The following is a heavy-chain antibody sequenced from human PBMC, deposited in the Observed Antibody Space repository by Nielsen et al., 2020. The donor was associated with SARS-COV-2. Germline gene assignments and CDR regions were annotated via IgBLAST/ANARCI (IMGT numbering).Heavy chain of an antibody. D-gene: IGHD7-27*01. Sequence: GGSLRLSCAASGFTFSSYGMHWVRQAPGKGLEWVAVISYDGSEKYYADSVKGRFTISRDNSKNTLYLQINSLRAEDTAVYYCVRGNGWGSYFDYWGQGTLVTVSS. V-gene: IGHV3-30-3*01. CDR3: VRGNGWGSYFDY. J-gene: IGHJ4*02. CDR1: GFTFSSYG. CDR2: ISYDGSEK.